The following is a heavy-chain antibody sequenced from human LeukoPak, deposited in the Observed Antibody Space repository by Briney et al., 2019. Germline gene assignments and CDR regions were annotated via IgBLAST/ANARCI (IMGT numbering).Heavy chain of an antibody. CDR2: IYYSGST. Sequence: SETLSLTCTVSGGSISSYYWSWIRQPPGKGLEWIGYIYYSGSTNYNPSLKSRVTISVDTSKNQFSLKLSSVTAADTAVYYCARVGGGSDPYYVMDVWGQGTTVTVSS. CDR1: GGSISSYY. J-gene: IGHJ6*02. D-gene: IGHD2-15*01. V-gene: IGHV4-59*01. CDR3: ARVGGGSDPYYVMDV.